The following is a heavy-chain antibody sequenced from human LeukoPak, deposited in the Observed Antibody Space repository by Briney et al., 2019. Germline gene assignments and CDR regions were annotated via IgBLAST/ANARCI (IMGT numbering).Heavy chain of an antibody. CDR1: GYTFTSYD. Sequence: GASVKVSCKASGYTFTSYDINWVRQATGQGLEWMGWMNPNSGNTGYAQKFQGRVTMTRNTSISTAYMELSSLRSDDTAVYYCASAYGSGKKDAFDIWGQGTMVTVSS. J-gene: IGHJ3*02. CDR2: MNPNSGNT. CDR3: ASAYGSGKKDAFDI. V-gene: IGHV1-8*02. D-gene: IGHD3-10*01.